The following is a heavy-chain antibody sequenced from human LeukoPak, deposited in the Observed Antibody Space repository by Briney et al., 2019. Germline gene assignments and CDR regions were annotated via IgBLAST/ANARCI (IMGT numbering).Heavy chain of an antibody. V-gene: IGHV1-2*02. CDR3: ARDGRLRNGFDNFYI. CDR1: GYTFSGFY. D-gene: IGHD2-8*01. J-gene: IGHJ4*02. CDR2: INPKNGDT. Sequence: ASVKVSCKASGYTFSGFYINWVRQAPGQGLEWMGWINPKNGDTHYAQDFLGRVTMTRDTSISTSYMELSRLTSDDTAVYYCARDGRLRNGFDNFYIWGQGTLVTVSS.